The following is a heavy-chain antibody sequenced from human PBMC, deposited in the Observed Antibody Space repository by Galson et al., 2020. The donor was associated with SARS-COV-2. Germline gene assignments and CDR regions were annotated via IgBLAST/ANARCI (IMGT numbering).Heavy chain of an antibody. J-gene: IGHJ4*02. D-gene: IGHD6-13*01. V-gene: IGHV4-59*08. CDR1: GGSISSYY. CDR3: ARHVAAAGNFDY. Sequence: ASETLSLTCTVSGGSISSYYWSWIRQPPGKGLEWIGYIYYSGSTNYNPSLKSRVTISVDTSKNQFSLKLSSVTAADTAVYYCARHVAAAGNFDYWGQGTLVTVSS. CDR2: IYYSGST.